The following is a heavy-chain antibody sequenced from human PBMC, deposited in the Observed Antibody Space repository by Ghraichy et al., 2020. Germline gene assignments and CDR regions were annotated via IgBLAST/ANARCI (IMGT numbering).Heavy chain of an antibody. Sequence: SETLSLTCTVSGGSISSYYWSWIRQPPGKGLEWIGYIYTSGSTNYNPSLKSRVTISVDTSKNQFSLKLSSVTAADTAVYYCARQPGIAAATDYWGQGTLVTVSS. V-gene: IGHV4-4*09. D-gene: IGHD6-13*01. CDR3: ARQPGIAAATDY. CDR1: GGSISSYY. J-gene: IGHJ4*02. CDR2: IYTSGST.